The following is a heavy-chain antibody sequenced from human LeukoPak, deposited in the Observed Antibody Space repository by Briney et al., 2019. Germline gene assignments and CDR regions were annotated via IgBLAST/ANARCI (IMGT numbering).Heavy chain of an antibody. D-gene: IGHD3-10*01. J-gene: IGHJ4*02. Sequence: ASVKVSRKASGYTFTGYYMHWVRQAPGQGLEWMGWINPNSGGTNYAQKFQGRVTMTRDTSISTAYMELSRLRSDDTAVYYCARERPMVRGVPGPFDYWGQGTLVTVSS. CDR1: GYTFTGYY. V-gene: IGHV1-2*02. CDR3: ARERPMVRGVPGPFDY. CDR2: INPNSGGT.